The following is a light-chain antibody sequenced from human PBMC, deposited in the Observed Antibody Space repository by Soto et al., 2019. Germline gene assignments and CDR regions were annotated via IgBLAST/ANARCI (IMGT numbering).Light chain of an antibody. CDR3: TSYAGGDIWV. J-gene: IGLJ3*02. V-gene: IGLV2-8*01. CDR2: EVS. Sequence: QSVLTQPPSASGSPGQSVTISCTGTSSDVGAYNYVSWYQQYPGKAPKLMVYEVSKRPSAVPDRFSGSKSGTTASLTVSGRSPEDESDYYGTSYAGGDIWVFGGGTQLTV. CDR1: SSDVGAYNY.